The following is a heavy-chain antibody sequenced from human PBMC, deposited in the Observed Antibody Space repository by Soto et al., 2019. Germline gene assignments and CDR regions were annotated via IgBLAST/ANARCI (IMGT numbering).Heavy chain of an antibody. Sequence: EVQLLESGGGLVQPRGSLRLACDASGFSFSTYEMTWARQAPGKGLEWVAFINPSSGTTHYADSVKGRFTISRDNSKDTLYLQLTSLRVEDTAVYYCAKGGWLDVWGQGTTVTVSS. V-gene: IGHV3-23*01. CDR1: GFSFSTYE. CDR3: AKGGWLDV. J-gene: IGHJ6*02. CDR2: INPSSGTT. D-gene: IGHD2-15*01.